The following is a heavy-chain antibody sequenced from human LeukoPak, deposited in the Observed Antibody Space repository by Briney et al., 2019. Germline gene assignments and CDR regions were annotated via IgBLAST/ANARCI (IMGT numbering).Heavy chain of an antibody. V-gene: IGHV3-23*01. Sequence: GGSLRLSCAAAGFTFNSYGMRWVRQAQGKGLEGVSAISGTGGSTYYADSVKGRFTISRDNSKNTLYLQMNSLRAEDTAVYYCAKDQEKDHYYGSGSGYWGQGTLVTVSS. CDR1: GFTFNSYG. J-gene: IGHJ4*02. CDR2: ISGTGGST. D-gene: IGHD3-10*01. CDR3: AKDQEKDHYYGSGSGY.